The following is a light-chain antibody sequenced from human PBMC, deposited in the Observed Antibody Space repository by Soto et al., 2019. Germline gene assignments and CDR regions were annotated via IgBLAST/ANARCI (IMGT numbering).Light chain of an antibody. Sequence: EIVLTQSPATLSLSPGERATLSCRASQSVSSYLAWYQQKPGQAPRLLIYDASNRATGIPARFSGSGSGTDFTLTISSLEPEDFAVYYCQQRSNWPPRAITFGQGTRLEI. CDR3: QQRSNWPPRAIT. CDR1: QSVSSY. V-gene: IGKV3-11*01. J-gene: IGKJ5*01. CDR2: DAS.